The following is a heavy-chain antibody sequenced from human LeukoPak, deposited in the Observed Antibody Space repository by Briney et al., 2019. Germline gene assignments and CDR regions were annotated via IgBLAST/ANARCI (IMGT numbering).Heavy chain of an antibody. J-gene: IGHJ3*02. CDR3: ARNLWFGESSDAFDI. CDR1: GYSFTGHY. CDR2: INPKSGDT. Sequence: GASVKVSCKASGYSFTGHYMHWVRQAPGQGLEWMGWINPKSGDTNYAQKFQGRVTMTRDTSISTAYMDMSSLRSDDTAVYYCARNLWFGESSDAFDIWGQGTMVTVSS. D-gene: IGHD3-10*01. V-gene: IGHV1-2*02.